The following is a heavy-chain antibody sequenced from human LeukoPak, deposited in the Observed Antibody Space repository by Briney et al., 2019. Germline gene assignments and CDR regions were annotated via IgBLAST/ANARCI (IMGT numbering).Heavy chain of an antibody. CDR2: IYSGGST. V-gene: IGHV3-53*01. CDR1: GFTVSSNY. CDR3: ATTYYYDSSASDV. Sequence: GGSLRLSCAASGFTVSSNYMSWVRQAPGKGLEWVSVIYSGGSTYYADSVKGRFTISRDNSKNTLYLQMNSLRAEDTAVYYCATTYYYDSSASDVWGKGTTVTVSS. D-gene: IGHD3-22*01. J-gene: IGHJ6*04.